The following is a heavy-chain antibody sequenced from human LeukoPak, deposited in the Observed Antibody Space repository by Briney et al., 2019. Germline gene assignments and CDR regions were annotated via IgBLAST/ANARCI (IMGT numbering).Heavy chain of an antibody. V-gene: IGHV4-61*02. CDR1: GGSFSSGSYY. D-gene: IGHD5-18*01. CDR3: ARLRLWFDY. Sequence: SETLSLTCTVSGGSFSSGSYYWSWIRQPAGKGLEWIGRIYTSGSTNYNPSLKSRVTISVDTSKNQFSLKLSSVTAADTAVYYCARLRLWFDYWGQGTLVTVSS. J-gene: IGHJ4*02. CDR2: IYTSGST.